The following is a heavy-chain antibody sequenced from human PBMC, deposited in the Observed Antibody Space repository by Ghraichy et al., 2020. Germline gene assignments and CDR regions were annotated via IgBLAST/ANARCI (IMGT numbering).Heavy chain of an antibody. V-gene: IGHV3-23*01. CDR1: GFTFSTSA. CDR3: AKDCCSSTSLFDY. D-gene: IGHD2-2*01. J-gene: IGHJ4*02. CDR2: INTGGDST. Sequence: GGSLRLSCAASGFTFSTSAMAWVRQAPGKGLEWVSTINTGGDSTYYTDSVKGRFTISRDNSKNTLYLQMNSLRADDTAVYYCAKDCCSSTSLFDYWGQGTLVTVSS.